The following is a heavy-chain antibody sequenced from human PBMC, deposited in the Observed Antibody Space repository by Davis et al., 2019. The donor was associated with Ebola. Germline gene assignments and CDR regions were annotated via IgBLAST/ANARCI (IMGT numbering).Heavy chain of an antibody. D-gene: IGHD1-1*01. CDR3: LRDAGVATATDAFNI. CDR2: ISGGSAYI. J-gene: IGHJ3*02. Sequence: GGSLRLSCAASGFTFSSFSMNWVRQAPGKGLEWVSSISGGSAYIHYAGSLKGRFTISRDNARNSLYLQMNSLRVEDTAVYYCLRDAGVATATDAFNIWGQGTMVTVSS. CDR1: GFTFSSFS. V-gene: IGHV3-21*01.